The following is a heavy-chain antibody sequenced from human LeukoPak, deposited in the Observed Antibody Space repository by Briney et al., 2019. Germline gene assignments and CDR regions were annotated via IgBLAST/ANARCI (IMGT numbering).Heavy chain of an antibody. J-gene: IGHJ2*01. CDR3: AKAIAAPVWYFDL. CDR1: GFTFSSHG. Sequence: GGSLRLSCVVSGFTFSSHGMSWVRQTPGTGLQWVSSISSSGGETFYADSVKGRFTISRDNSRNTLYLQMNTLRAEDTAVYYCAKAIAAPVWYFDLWGRGTLVTVSS. V-gene: IGHV3-23*01. CDR2: ISSSGGET. D-gene: IGHD6-13*01.